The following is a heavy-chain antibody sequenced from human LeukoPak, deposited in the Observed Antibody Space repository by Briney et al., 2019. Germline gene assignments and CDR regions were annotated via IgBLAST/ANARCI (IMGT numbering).Heavy chain of an antibody. J-gene: IGHJ5*01. Sequence: ASVKVSCKASGYTFTSYGISWVRQAPGQGLEWMGWISAYNVNTNYAQKLQGRVTMTEDTSTDTAYMELSSLRSEDTAIYYCAGEGSGYYLNWFDPWGQGTLVTVSS. CDR1: GYTFTSYG. D-gene: IGHD3-22*01. V-gene: IGHV1-18*01. CDR2: ISAYNVNT. CDR3: AGEGSGYYLNWFDP.